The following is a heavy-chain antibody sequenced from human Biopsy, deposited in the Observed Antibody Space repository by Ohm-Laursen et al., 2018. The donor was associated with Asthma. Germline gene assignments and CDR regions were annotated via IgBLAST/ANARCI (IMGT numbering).Heavy chain of an antibody. V-gene: IGHV1-3*01. CDR2: INPGNGNT. J-gene: IGHJ6*02. Sequence: SVKVSCKASAYTITSNAMHWVRQAPGQRLEWMGWINPGNGNTKYSQKFQGGVTITRDTSASTAYMELSSLRSEDTAVYYCARGYSGSDRIVYYYSGLEVWGQGTTVTVSS. CDR3: ARGYSGSDRIVYYYSGLEV. CDR1: AYTITSNA. D-gene: IGHD5-12*01.